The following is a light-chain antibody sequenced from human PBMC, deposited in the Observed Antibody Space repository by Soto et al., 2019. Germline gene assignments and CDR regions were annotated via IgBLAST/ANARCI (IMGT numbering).Light chain of an antibody. V-gene: IGLV1-44*01. CDR3: AAWDASLNGYV. Sequence: QSLLTQPPSASGTPGQRVTISCSGSSSNIGSKTVNWYQQLLGTVPKLLIYNSYQRPSGVPDRFSGSKSGTSASLAISGLQSEDEADYYYAAWDASLNGYVFGAGTKVTVL. CDR2: NSY. CDR1: SSNIGSKT. J-gene: IGLJ1*01.